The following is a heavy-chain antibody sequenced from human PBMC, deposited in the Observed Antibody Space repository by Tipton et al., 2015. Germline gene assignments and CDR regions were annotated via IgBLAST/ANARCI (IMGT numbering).Heavy chain of an antibody. Sequence: SLRLSCTASGFDFRNYAMSWVRQTPEKGLEWVSGISGSATFAHYADSVKGRFTISRDNSRNTVYLQMNSLRVEDTAVYYCAKDWGWWELGVAHWGQGTLAAVSS. D-gene: IGHD1-26*01. CDR1: GFDFRNYA. CDR3: AKDWGWWELGVAH. J-gene: IGHJ4*02. V-gene: IGHV3-23*01. CDR2: ISGSATFA.